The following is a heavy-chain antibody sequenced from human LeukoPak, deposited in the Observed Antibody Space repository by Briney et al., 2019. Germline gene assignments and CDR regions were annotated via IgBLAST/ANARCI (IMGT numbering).Heavy chain of an antibody. CDR2: INTNTGNP. J-gene: IGHJ5*02. CDR3: ARGGRRKKTEYYDFWSGYYSVPWFDP. V-gene: IGHV7-4-1*02. Sequence: GASVTVSCKASGYTFTSYAMNWVRQAPGQGLEWMGWINTNTGNPTYAQGFTGRFVFSLDTSVSTAYLQISSLKAEDTAVYYCARGGRRKKTEYYDFWSGYYSVPWFDPWGQGTLVTVSS. CDR1: GYTFTSYA. D-gene: IGHD3-3*01.